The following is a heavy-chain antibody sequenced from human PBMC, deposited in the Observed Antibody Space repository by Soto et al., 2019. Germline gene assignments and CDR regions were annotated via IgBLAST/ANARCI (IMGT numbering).Heavy chain of an antibody. CDR3: ARARTMLWFGELLRPRFDY. Sequence: SETLSLTCAVYGGSFSGYYWSWIRQPPGKGLEWIGEINHSGSTNYNPSLKSRVTISVDTSKNQFSLKLSSVTAADTAVYYCARARTMLWFGELLRPRFDYWGQGTLVTVSS. CDR1: GGSFSGYY. D-gene: IGHD3-10*01. J-gene: IGHJ4*02. V-gene: IGHV4-34*01. CDR2: INHSGST.